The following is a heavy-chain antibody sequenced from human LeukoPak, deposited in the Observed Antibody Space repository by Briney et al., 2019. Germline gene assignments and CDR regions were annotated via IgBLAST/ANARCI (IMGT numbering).Heavy chain of an antibody. D-gene: IGHD3-22*01. J-gene: IGHJ4*02. CDR2: ISAYNGNT. CDR3: AAGHYYDSSGCSSFDY. CDR1: GYTFTSYG. Sequence: ASVKVSCKASGYTFTSYGISWVRQAPGQGLEWMGWISAYNGNTNYAQKLQGRVTMTTDTSTSTAYMELRSLRSDDTAVYYCAAGHYYDSSGCSSFDYWGQGTLVTVSS. V-gene: IGHV1-18*01.